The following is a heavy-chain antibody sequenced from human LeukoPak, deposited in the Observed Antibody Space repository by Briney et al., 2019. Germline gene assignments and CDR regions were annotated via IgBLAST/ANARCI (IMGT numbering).Heavy chain of an antibody. Sequence: SETLSLTCAVHGESFSGYYWTWIRQPPGKGLEWIGEISHSGSTSYNTSLKSRVTISVDASKNQFSLKLSSVTAADTAVYYCARVRARHGSSWYFFADAFDIWGQGTMVTVSS. CDR3: ARVRARHGSSWYFFADAFDI. J-gene: IGHJ3*02. CDR2: ISHSGST. CDR1: GESFSGYY. V-gene: IGHV4-34*01. D-gene: IGHD6-13*01.